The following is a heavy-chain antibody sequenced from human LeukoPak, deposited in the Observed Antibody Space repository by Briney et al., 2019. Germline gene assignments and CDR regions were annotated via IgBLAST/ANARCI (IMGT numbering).Heavy chain of an antibody. D-gene: IGHD3-22*01. CDR1: GYSFTSYW. CDR2: IYPGDSDT. V-gene: IGHV5-51*01. J-gene: IGHJ4*02. Sequence: GESLKISCKGSGYSFTSYWIGWVRQMPGKGLEWMGIIYPGDSDTRYSPSFQGQVTISADKSISTAYLQWSSLKASDTAMYYCARLFDSSGYYYQGADYWGQGTLVTVSS. CDR3: ARLFDSSGYYYQGADY.